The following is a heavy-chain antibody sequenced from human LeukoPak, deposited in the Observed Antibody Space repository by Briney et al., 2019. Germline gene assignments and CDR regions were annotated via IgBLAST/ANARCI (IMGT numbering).Heavy chain of an antibody. V-gene: IGHV3-11*04. Sequence: GSLRLSCAASGFTFSDYYMIWIRQAPGKGLESVSYIPISGSTIYYADSVKGRFTIARDNAKNSVYLEMNSLRADDTAVYYCARSARLMKGVVEVTALDDWGQGTLVTVSS. CDR3: ARSARLMKGVVEVTALDD. CDR1: GFTFSDYY. D-gene: IGHD3-3*01. CDR2: IPISGSTI. J-gene: IGHJ4*02.